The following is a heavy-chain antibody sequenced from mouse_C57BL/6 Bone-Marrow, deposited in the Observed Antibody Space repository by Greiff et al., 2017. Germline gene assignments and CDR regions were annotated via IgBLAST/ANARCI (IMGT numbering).Heavy chain of an antibody. CDR1: GFTFSDYG. Sequence: EVMLVESGGGLVKPGGSLKLSCAASGFTFSDYGMHWVRQAPETGLEWVAYISSGSSTIYYADTVKGRFTISRDNAKNTLFLQMTSLRSEDTAMYYCARFYYSTYYAMDYWGQGTSVTVSS. CDR3: ARFYYSTYYAMDY. J-gene: IGHJ4*01. V-gene: IGHV5-17*01. CDR2: ISSGSSTI. D-gene: IGHD2-5*01.